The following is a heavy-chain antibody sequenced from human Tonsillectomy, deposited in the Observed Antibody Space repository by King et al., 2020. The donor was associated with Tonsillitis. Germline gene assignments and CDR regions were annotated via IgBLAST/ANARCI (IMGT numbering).Heavy chain of an antibody. D-gene: IGHD4-17*01. J-gene: IGHJ5*02. CDR2: IYYSVCT. Sequence: QLQESGPGLVKPSETLSLTCTVSGASVTSNRYYWGWIRQPQGKGLEWIGSIYYSVCTYYNPSLKNRVTISIDTSQNHFSLKLNSVTAAEPAVYFCASPPYDYGEVGAWGQGTLVTVSS. V-gene: IGHV4-39*02. CDR1: GASVTSNRYY. CDR3: ASPPYDYGEVGA.